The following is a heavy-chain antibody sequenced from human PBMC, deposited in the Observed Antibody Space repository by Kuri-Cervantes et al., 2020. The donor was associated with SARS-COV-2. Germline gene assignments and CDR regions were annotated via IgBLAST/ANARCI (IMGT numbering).Heavy chain of an antibody. J-gene: IGHJ4*02. CDR1: GFTFSSYA. CDR3: AKVGTSIAVSGRFDY. V-gene: IGHV3-23*01. CDR2: ISASGAST. D-gene: IGHD6-19*01. Sequence: GESLSLSCAASGFTFSSYAMSWVRQAPGKGLEWVSVISASGASTYYAYSVKGRFTISRDNSKNTLYLQMNSLRAEEMAVYYCAKVGTSIAVSGRFDYWGQGTLVTVSS.